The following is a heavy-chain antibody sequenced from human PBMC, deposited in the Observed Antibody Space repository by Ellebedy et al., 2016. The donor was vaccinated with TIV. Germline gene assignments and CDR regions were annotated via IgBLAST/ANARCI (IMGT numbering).Heavy chain of an antibody. CDR3: ARSDRAALTTAGRFQI. CDR1: GGSISNGGYY. CDR2: IYYTGRT. V-gene: IGHV4-31*03. J-gene: IGHJ3*02. D-gene: IGHD3-22*01. Sequence: SETLSLTCIVSGGSISNGGYYWSWIRQHPGKGLEWIGYIYYTGRTDYNPSLESRFTIPVNTSKNQFPLKLSSVTAAETAVYYYARSDRAALTTAGRFQIWGQGTMVTVSS.